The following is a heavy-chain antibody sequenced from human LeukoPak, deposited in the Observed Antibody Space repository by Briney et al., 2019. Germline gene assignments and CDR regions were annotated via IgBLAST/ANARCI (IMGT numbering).Heavy chain of an antibody. V-gene: IGHV4-39*01. CDR2: MSYSGRT. Sequence: PSETLSLTCTISGDSVSRENYFWGWIRQPPGKGLEWIVSMSYSGRTYYNPSLKSRVTISVDTSKNQFSLKLSSVTAADTAVYYCARQPLISGYYYYMDVWGKGTTVTISS. J-gene: IGHJ6*03. CDR3: ARQPLISGYYYYMDV. CDR1: GDSVSRENYF. D-gene: IGHD1-14*01.